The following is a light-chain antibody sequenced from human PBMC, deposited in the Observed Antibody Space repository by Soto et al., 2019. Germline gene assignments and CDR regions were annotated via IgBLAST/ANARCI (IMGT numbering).Light chain of an antibody. CDR2: DAS. CDR3: QQYNTYSRT. CDR1: QSISTW. Sequence: DIRMTQSPSTLSASIGDKVTITCRASQSISTWLAWYQQKPGKAPNLLIYDASSLQSGVPSRFSGSGSWTQFTLTISGLQPDDFATYYCQQYNTYSRTFGQGTKVEIK. J-gene: IGKJ1*01. V-gene: IGKV1-5*01.